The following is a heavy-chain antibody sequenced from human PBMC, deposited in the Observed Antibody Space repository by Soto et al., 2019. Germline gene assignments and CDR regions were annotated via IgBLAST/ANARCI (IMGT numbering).Heavy chain of an antibody. CDR1: GESIKTTDW. D-gene: IGHD6-13*01. CDR3: ARDHQFGSNWAFDH. J-gene: IGHJ4*02. CDR2: FHHGGGI. Sequence: SETLSLPCAVSGESIKTTDWSNLVCQPPGKGLEWIGEFHHGGGIKYNPSLKSRVTISMDKSKNQFSLTLTSVTAADTAVYYCARDHQFGSNWAFDHWGQGPLVTVS. V-gene: IGHV4-4*02.